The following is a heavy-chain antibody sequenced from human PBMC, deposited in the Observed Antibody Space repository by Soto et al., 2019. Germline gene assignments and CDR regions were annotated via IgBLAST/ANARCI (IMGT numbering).Heavy chain of an antibody. CDR2: IYYRGST. CDR1: GGSISSGGYH. Sequence: QVQLQESGPGLVKSSQTLSLTCTVSGGSISSGGYHWHWLRQHPGKGLEWIGNIYYRGSTYYNPSIKSRVTISIDTSKNQFSLTLSSVTAADTAVYYWARYVWPYYFDYWGQGTLVTVSS. V-gene: IGHV4-31*03. CDR3: ARYVWPYYFDY. D-gene: IGHD2-21*01. J-gene: IGHJ4*02.